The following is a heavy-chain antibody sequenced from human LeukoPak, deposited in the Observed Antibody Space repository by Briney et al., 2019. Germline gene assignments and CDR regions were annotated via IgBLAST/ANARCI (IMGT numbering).Heavy chain of an antibody. D-gene: IGHD6-13*01. CDR2: IKQDGSEK. CDR1: GFTFSSYW. CDR3: ASEFAAAGDYFDY. Sequence: PGGSLRLSCAASGFTFSSYWMSWVRQAPGKGLEWVANIKQDGSEKYYVDSVKGRFTISRDNAKNSLYLQMNSLKAEVTPVYYCASEFAAAGDYFDYWGQGALVTVSS. J-gene: IGHJ4*02. V-gene: IGHV3-7*01.